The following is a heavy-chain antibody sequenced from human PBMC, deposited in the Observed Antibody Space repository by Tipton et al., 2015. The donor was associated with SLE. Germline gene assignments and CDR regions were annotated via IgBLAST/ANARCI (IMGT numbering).Heavy chain of an antibody. CDR3: ARSVYIFQDSFDI. V-gene: IGHV4-59*07. CDR2: IYYSGST. CDR1: GGSISSHY. D-gene: IGHD3-3*02. J-gene: IGHJ3*02. Sequence: TLSLTCTVSGGSISSHYWSWIRQPPGKGLEWIGYIYYSGSTNYNPSLKSRVTTSVDTSKNQFSLKLSSVTAADTAVYYCARSVYIFQDSFDIWGQGTMVTVSS.